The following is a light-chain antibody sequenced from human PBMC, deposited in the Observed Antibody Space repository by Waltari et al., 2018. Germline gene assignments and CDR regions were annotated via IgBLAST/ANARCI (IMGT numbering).Light chain of an antibody. J-gene: IGKJ1*01. CDR2: EAS. CDR3: QAYDAYLWT. V-gene: IGKV1-5*03. CDR1: QSISNW. Sequence: DIQMTQSPYTLSASVGDRFTITCRASQSISNWVAWYQQKPGKAPKLLIYEASSLKSGAPSRFSGSGSGTEFTLTISSLQPDDFATYYCQAYDAYLWTFGQGTKVEIK.